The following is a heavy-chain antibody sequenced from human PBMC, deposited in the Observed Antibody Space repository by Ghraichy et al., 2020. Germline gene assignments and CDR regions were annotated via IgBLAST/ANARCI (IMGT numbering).Heavy chain of an antibody. V-gene: IGHV3-48*01. CDR3: ARGRQIVLVPGDAFDI. D-gene: IGHD2-2*01. Sequence: GGSLRLSCAASGFTFSSYSMNWVRQAPGKGLEWVSYISSRSTTIYYADSVKGRFTISRDNAKNSLYLQMNSLRAEDTAVYNCARGRQIVLVPGDAFDIWGQGTMGPVAS. CDR1: GFTFSSYS. CDR2: ISSRSTTI. J-gene: IGHJ3*02.